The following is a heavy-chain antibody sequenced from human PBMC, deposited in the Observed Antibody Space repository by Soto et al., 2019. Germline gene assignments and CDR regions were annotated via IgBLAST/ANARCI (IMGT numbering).Heavy chain of an antibody. J-gene: IGHJ6*02. Sequence: ASVKVSCKASGYTFTSYDMHWVRQAPGQGLEWMGIINPSGGSTSYAQKFQGRVTMTRDTSTSTVYMELSSLRSEDTAVYYCARDHPFITDGMDVWGQGTTVTVSS. CDR3: ARDHPFITDGMDV. V-gene: IGHV1-46*01. D-gene: IGHD3-22*01. CDR1: GYTFTSYD. CDR2: INPSGGST.